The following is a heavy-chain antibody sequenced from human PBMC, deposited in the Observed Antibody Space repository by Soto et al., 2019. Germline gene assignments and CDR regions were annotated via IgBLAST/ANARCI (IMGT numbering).Heavy chain of an antibody. V-gene: IGHV3-23*01. D-gene: IGHD2-2*01. Sequence: GGSLRLSCAASGFTFSSYAMSWVRQAPGKGLEWVSAISGSGGSTYYADSVKGRFTISRDNSKNTLYLQMNSLRAEDTAVYYCAKDTVPAAMPDYYMDVWGKGTTVTVSS. CDR2: ISGSGGST. CDR1: GFTFSSYA. CDR3: AKDTVPAAMPDYYMDV. J-gene: IGHJ6*03.